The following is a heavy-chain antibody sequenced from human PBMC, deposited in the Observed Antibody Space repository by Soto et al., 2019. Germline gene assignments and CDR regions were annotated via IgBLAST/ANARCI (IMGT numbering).Heavy chain of an antibody. V-gene: IGHV3-48*01. CDR3: ARAGTVLLMFEELSLPAY. CDR2: ISSSSSTI. D-gene: IGHD3-10*02. J-gene: IGHJ4*01. Sequence: IRKAKGKGLEWVSYISSSSSTIYYADSVEGRFTISRDNAKNSLYLQMNSLRAEDTAVYYCARAGTVLLMFEELSLPAYWGHGTPVTVTP.